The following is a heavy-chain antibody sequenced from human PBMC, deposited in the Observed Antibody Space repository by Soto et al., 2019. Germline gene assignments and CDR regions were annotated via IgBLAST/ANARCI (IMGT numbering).Heavy chain of an antibody. CDR2: IKQDGSEK. CDR1: GFTFSSYW. J-gene: IGHJ4*02. CDR3: ARDGYDSSGYYYDY. V-gene: IGHV3-7*05. D-gene: IGHD3-22*01. Sequence: VQLVESGGGLVQPGGSLRLSCAASGFTFSSYWMSWVRQAPGKGLEWVANIKQDGSEKYYVDSVKGRFTISRDNAKNSLYLQMNSLRAEDTAVYYCARDGYDSSGYYYDYWGQGTLVTVSS.